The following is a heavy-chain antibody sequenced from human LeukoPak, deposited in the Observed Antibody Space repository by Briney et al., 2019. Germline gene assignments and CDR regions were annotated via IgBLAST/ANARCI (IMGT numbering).Heavy chain of an antibody. CDR1: GFTFSSYT. V-gene: IGHV3-21*06. J-gene: IGHJ4*02. CDR3: ARCSGWAFKN. CDR2: ISTSSSYI. Sequence: PGGSLRLSCAASGFTFSSYTMNWVRQAPGKGLEWVSSISTSSSYIYYADSVKGRFTISRGNAKNSLYLQMDSLRAEDTAIYYCARCSGWAFKNWGQGTLVTVSS. D-gene: IGHD6-19*01.